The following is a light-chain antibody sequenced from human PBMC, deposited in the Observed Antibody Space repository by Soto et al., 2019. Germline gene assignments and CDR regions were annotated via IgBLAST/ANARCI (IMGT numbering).Light chain of an antibody. J-gene: IGLJ1*01. CDR3: SSHSSSTTHV. Sequence: QSALTQPASVSGSPGQSIAVSCTGTSSDVGGYNYVSWYQHHPGKAPKLMIYDVSNRHSGVSNRFSGSKSGNTASLTISGVQPDDEADYYCSSHSSSTTHVFGTGTKLTVL. V-gene: IGLV2-14*03. CDR2: DVS. CDR1: SSDVGGYNY.